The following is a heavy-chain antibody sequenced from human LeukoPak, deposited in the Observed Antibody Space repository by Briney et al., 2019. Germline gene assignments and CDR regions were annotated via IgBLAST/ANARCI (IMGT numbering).Heavy chain of an antibody. J-gene: IGHJ4*02. CDR3: AGGYSSGWYPLDY. Sequence: GGSLRLSCAASGFTFSSYEMNWVRQAPGKGLEWVSYISSSGSTIYYADSVKGRFTISRDNAKNSLYLQMNSLRAEDTAVYYCAGGYSSGWYPLDYWGQGTLVTVSS. CDR2: ISSSGSTI. D-gene: IGHD6-19*01. V-gene: IGHV3-48*03. CDR1: GFTFSSYE.